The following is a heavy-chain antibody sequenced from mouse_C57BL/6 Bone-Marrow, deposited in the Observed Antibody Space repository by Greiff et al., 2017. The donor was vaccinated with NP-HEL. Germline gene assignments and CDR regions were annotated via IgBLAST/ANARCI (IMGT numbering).Heavy chain of an antibody. V-gene: IGHV1-64*01. CDR2: IHPNSGST. Sequence: QVQLQQPGAELVKPGASVKLSCKASGYTFTSYWMHWVKQRPGQGLEWIGMIHPNSGSTNYNEKFKSKATLTVDKSSSTADMQLSSLTSEDSAVYYCARGGRGFAYWGQGTLVTVSA. CDR1: GYTFTSYW. CDR3: ARGGRGFAY. J-gene: IGHJ3*01. D-gene: IGHD3-3*01.